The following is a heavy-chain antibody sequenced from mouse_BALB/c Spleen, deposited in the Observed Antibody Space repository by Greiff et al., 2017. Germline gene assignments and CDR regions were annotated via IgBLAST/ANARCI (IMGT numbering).Heavy chain of an antibody. CDR1: GFNIKDTY. Sequence: VQLKESGAELVKPGASVKLSCTASGFNIKDTYMHWVKQRPEQGLEWIGRIDPANGNTKYDPKFQGKATITADTSSNTAYLQLSILTSEDTAVYYCASTGDYAMDYWGQGTSVTVSS. J-gene: IGHJ4*01. CDR2: IDPANGNT. D-gene: IGHD4-1*02. CDR3: ASTGDYAMDY. V-gene: IGHV14-3*02.